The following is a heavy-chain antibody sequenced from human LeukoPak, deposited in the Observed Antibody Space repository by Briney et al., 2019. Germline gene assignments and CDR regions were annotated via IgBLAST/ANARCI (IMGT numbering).Heavy chain of an antibody. V-gene: IGHV3-30*18. J-gene: IGHJ4*02. Sequence: GRSLRLSCAASEFTLSNYDMHWVRQAPGKGLEWVAVISYDGTNKYYADSVKGRFTISRDNSNNTLYLQMNSLRAEDTAVYYCAKGYSGPHYWGQGTLVTVSS. CDR2: ISYDGTNK. D-gene: IGHD5-12*01. CDR1: EFTLSNYD. CDR3: AKGYSGPHY.